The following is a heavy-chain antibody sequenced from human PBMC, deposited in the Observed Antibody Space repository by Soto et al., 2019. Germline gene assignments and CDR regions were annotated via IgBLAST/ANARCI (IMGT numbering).Heavy chain of an antibody. CDR1: GFTFSSYG. CDR2: IWFDGSKK. D-gene: IGHD2-15*01. Sequence: QVQLVESGGGVVQPGRSLRLSCTTSGFTFSSYGMHWVRQAPGKGLEWMAIIWFDGSKKYYADSVKGRFTISRDNSKKTLYLHMNSLRVEDTAVYYCAREEGVVASAFDYWGHGTLVTVSS. J-gene: IGHJ4*01. CDR3: AREEGVVASAFDY. V-gene: IGHV3-33*01.